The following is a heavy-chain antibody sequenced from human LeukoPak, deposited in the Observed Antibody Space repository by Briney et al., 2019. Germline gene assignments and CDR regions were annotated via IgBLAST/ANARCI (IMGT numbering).Heavy chain of an antibody. CDR2: ISSSSSY. J-gene: IGHJ3*02. CDR1: GFTFSSYS. Sequence: GGSLRLPCAASGFTFSSYSMNWVRQALGKGLEWVSSISSSSSYYYADSVKGRFTISRDNANNSLCLQMNSLRAEDTAVYYCARSQDAFDIWGQGTMVTVSS. V-gene: IGHV3-21*01. CDR3: ARSQDAFDI.